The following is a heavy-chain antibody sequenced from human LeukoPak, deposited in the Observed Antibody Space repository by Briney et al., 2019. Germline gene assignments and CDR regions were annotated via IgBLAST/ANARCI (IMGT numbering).Heavy chain of an antibody. V-gene: IGHV4-4*02. CDR3: GRRGGDSYDYFDY. CDR2: IYHSGST. CDR1: GGSISSSNW. Sequence: PSGTLSLTCAVSGGSISSSNWWSWVRQPPGKGLEWIGEIYHSGSTYYNPSLKSRVTISVDTSKNQFSLKLSSVTAADTAVYYCGRRGGDSYDYFDYWGQGTLVTVSS. J-gene: IGHJ4*02. D-gene: IGHD5-18*01.